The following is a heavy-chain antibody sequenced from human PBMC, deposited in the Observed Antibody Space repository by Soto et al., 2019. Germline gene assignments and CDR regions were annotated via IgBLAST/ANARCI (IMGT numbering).Heavy chain of an antibody. J-gene: IGHJ5*02. V-gene: IGHV1-18*01. Sequence: QVQLVQSGAEVKKPGASVKVSCKASGYTFTTHGISWVRQAPGQGLEWMGWVSGDNGHTNYAQSLQGRVTMTTDTSTNTAHVEQRRLRSDDTTVYYCAGDLGYCRSGTCCREGFDPWGQGTLVTVSS. D-gene: IGHD2-15*01. CDR1: GYTFTTHG. CDR2: VSGDNGHT. CDR3: AGDLGYCRSGTCCREGFDP.